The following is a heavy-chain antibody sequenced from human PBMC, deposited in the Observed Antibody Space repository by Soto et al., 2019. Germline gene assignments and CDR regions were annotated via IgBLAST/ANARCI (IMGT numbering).Heavy chain of an antibody. Sequence: QVQLVESGGGVVQPGGSLRLSCEVSGFTFSAYDMHWVRQAPGKGLDWVAVVSFDGSTKNYADSVKGRFTISRDNSKNTPYLQSNSLGREETAVYYCAEEPCSGGYYGGLDSWGQGTLVTVSS. V-gene: IGHV3-30*18. CDR2: VSFDGSTK. CDR3: AEEPCSGGYYGGLDS. J-gene: IGHJ4*02. D-gene: IGHD3-10*01. CDR1: GFTFSAYD.